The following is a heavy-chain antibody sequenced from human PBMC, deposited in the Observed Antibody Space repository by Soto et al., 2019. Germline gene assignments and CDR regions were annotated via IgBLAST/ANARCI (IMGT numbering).Heavy chain of an antibody. V-gene: IGHV3-23*01. J-gene: IGHJ6*02. CDR1: GFTFSSYA. CDR3: AKDLSNSYGPYYYYGMDV. Sequence: EVQLLESGGGLVQPGGSLRLSCAASGFTFSSYAMSWVRQAPGKGLEWVSAISGSGGSTYYADSVKGRFTISRDNSKNTLYLQMNSLRAEDTAVYYCAKDLSNSYGPYYYYGMDVWGQGTTVTVSS. D-gene: IGHD5-18*01. CDR2: ISGSGGST.